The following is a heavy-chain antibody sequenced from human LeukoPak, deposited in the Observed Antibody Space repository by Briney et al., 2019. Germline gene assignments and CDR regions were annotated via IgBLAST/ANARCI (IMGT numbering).Heavy chain of an antibody. D-gene: IGHD3-22*01. CDR2: INPNSGGT. CDR1: GYTFTGYY. Sequence: WASVKVSCKASGYTFTGYYMHWVRQAPGQGLEWMGWINPNSGGTNYAQKFQGRVTMTRDTSISTAYMELSRLRSDDTAVYYCARVSYYYDSSGYHLFDYWGQGTLVTVSS. V-gene: IGHV1-2*02. J-gene: IGHJ4*02. CDR3: ARVSYYYDSSGYHLFDY.